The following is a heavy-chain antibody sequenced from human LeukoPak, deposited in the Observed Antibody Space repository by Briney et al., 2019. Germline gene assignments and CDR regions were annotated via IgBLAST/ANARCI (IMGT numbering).Heavy chain of an antibody. V-gene: IGHV3-7*01. CDR3: ARDPSRGYNYGYGDY. D-gene: IGHD5-18*01. J-gene: IGHJ4*02. Sequence: PGGSLRLSCAASGFIFCNYWMTWVRQAPGKGLEWVAHINQDRSETYYVDSVKGRFTIARDNAKNSLYLQMNSLRAEDTAVYYCARDPSRGYNYGYGDYWGQGTLVIVS. CDR2: INQDRSET. CDR1: GFIFCNYW.